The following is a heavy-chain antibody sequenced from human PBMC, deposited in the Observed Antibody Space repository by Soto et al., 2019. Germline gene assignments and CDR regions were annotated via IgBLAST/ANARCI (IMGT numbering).Heavy chain of an antibody. Sequence: EVQLLESGGGVVQPGGSLRLSCAGSGFTFSSYALNWVRQAPGKGLEWVSAITGTGSTTYYADSVKGRFTISRDNSKDTMYLQMSSLRAEDTAVYYCAKNVWGGYFDKTYYFDSWGQGSLVTVSS. V-gene: IGHV3-23*01. CDR2: ITGTGSTT. D-gene: IGHD3-22*01. CDR3: AKNVWGGYFDKTYYFDS. CDR1: GFTFSSYA. J-gene: IGHJ4*02.